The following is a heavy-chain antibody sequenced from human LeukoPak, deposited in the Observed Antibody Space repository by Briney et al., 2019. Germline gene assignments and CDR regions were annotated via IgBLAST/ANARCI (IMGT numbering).Heavy chain of an antibody. CDR1: GSTFTSYG. CDR2: MNPNSGNT. Sequence: ASVKVSCKASGSTFTSYGINWVRQATGQGLEWMGWMNPNSGNTGYAQKFQGRVTMTRNTSISTAYMELSSLRSEDTAVYYCASSIVGATTRDFDIWGQGTMVTVSS. V-gene: IGHV1-8*01. D-gene: IGHD1-26*01. CDR3: ASSIVGATTRDFDI. J-gene: IGHJ3*02.